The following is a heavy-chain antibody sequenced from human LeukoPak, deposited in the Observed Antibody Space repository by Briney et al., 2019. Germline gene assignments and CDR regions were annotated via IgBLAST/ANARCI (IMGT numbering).Heavy chain of an antibody. CDR3: AHRPIGPFLIAARPYDAFDI. J-gene: IGHJ3*02. CDR2: IYWNDDK. V-gene: IGHV2-5*01. CDR1: GFSLSTSGVG. D-gene: IGHD6-6*01. Sequence: SGPTLVKPTQTLTLTCTFSGFSLSTSGVGVGWIRQPPGKGLEWLALIYWNDDKRYSPSLKSRLTITKDTSKNQVVLTMTNMDPVDTATYYCAHRPIGPFLIAARPYDAFDIWGQGTMVTVSS.